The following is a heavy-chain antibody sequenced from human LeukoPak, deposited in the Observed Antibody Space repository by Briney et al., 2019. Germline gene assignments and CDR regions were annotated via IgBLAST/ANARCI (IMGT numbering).Heavy chain of an antibody. CDR1: GYTFTSYD. CDR2: MNPNSGNT. CDR3: ARGENWGAPYYYYYMDV. Sequence: ASVKVSCKASGYTFTSYDINWVRQATGQGLEWMGWMNPNSGNTGYARKFQGRVTMTRNTSISTAYMELSSLRSEDTAVYYCARGENWGAPYYYYYMDVWGKGTTVTVSS. D-gene: IGHD7-27*01. J-gene: IGHJ6*03. V-gene: IGHV1-8*01.